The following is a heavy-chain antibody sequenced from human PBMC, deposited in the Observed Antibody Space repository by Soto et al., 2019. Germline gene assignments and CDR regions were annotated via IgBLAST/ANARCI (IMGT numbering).Heavy chain of an antibody. D-gene: IGHD2-15*01. CDR2: IKQDGTET. CDR3: TRLGYCGPGGCHYDWYFGL. CDR1: GFTFSSYW. J-gene: IGHJ2*01. Sequence: GGSLRLSCAASGFTFSSYWMSWVRQAPGKGLEWVANIKQDGTETFYVDSVKGRFTISRDNAKNSLYLQINSLRAEDTAVFYCTRLGYCGPGGCHYDWYFGLWGRGTLVTVPQ. V-gene: IGHV3-7*01.